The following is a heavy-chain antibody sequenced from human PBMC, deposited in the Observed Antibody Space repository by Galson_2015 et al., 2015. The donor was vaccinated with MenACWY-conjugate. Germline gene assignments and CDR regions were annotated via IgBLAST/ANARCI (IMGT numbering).Heavy chain of an antibody. CDR1: GGSISSYY. J-gene: IGHJ5*02. CDR2: VYDYGSA. D-gene: IGHD2/OR15-2a*01. CDR3: ARHVLVLVTAGNWFDP. Sequence: ETLSLTCTASGGSISSYYWSWIRQPPGKGLEWIGDVYDYGSAKYNPSLKSRVSISVDTSKNQFSLKLRSVSAADTAVYYCARHVLVLVTAGNWFDPWGQGTLVTVSS. V-gene: IGHV4-59*08.